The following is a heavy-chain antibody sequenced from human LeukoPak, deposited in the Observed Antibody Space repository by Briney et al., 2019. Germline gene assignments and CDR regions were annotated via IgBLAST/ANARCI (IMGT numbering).Heavy chain of an antibody. V-gene: IGHV3-23*01. CDR2: ISGSGGST. CDR3: AKGEEVIVVVIIYHEYFQH. D-gene: IGHD3-22*01. Sequence: RTGGSLRLSCAASGFTFDDYAMHWVRQAPGKGLEWVSGISGSGGSTYYADSVKGRFTISRDNSKNTLYLQMNSLRAEDTAVYYCAKGEEVIVVVIIYHEYFQHWGQGTLVTVSS. J-gene: IGHJ1*01. CDR1: GFTFDDYA.